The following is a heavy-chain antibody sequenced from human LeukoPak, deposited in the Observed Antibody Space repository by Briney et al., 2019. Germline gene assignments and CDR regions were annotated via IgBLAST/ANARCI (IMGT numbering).Heavy chain of an antibody. V-gene: IGHV3-30*02. CDR1: GFTLRGYG. J-gene: IGHJ6*03. CDR2: IRYDGSDK. CDR3: AKDRTYSSADYSYYMDV. D-gene: IGHD6-19*01. Sequence: GGSLRLSCAASGFTLRGYGMHWVRQAPGKGLEWVAFIRYDGSDKSYADSVKGRFTISRDDSKNTLYLQMNSLRAEDTAVYYCAKDRTYSSADYSYYMDVWGKGATVTISS.